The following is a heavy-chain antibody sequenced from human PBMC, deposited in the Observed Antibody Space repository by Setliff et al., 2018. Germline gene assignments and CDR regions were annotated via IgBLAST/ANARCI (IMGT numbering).Heavy chain of an antibody. CDR3: AKYLVATRGFDY. CDR1: GFTFSSYN. D-gene: IGHD1-26*01. V-gene: IGHV3-48*01. CDR2: ISSSPRTR. J-gene: IGHJ4*02. Sequence: AGGSLRLSCAASGFTFSSYNMNWVRQAPGKGLEWVAYISSSPRTRYYADSVKGRFTSSRDNAKNSLYLQMNSLRAEDTAVYYCAKYLVATRGFDYWGQGTLVTVSS.